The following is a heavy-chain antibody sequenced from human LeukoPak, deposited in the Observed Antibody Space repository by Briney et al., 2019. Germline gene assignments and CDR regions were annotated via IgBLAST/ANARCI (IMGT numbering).Heavy chain of an antibody. J-gene: IGHJ4*02. V-gene: IGHV3-30*04. CDR2: ILYDGSNK. CDR3: ARDRSIAVAGPPHY. CDR1: GFTFSSYA. Sequence: GGSLRLSCAASGFTFSSYAMHWVRQAPGKGLEWVAVILYDGSNKYYADSVKGRFTISRDNSKNTLYLQMNSLRAEDTAVYYCARDRSIAVAGPPHYWGQGTLVTVSS. D-gene: IGHD6-19*01.